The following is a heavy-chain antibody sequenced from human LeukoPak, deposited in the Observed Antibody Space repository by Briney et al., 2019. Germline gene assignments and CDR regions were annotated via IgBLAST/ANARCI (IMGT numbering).Heavy chain of an antibody. D-gene: IGHD6-13*01. Sequence: GGSLRVSCGVYVFTVIANHLSWVRQARGKGLEGVSIIYSDGNTYDGDSVKDRFTISRVNSRNAVYLQMNNLRPEDTAVYYCARVGGAAAGRGYWYFDVWGRGTLVTVSS. CDR2: IYSDGNT. CDR1: VFTVIANH. V-gene: IGHV3-66*01. J-gene: IGHJ2*01. CDR3: ARVGGAAAGRGYWYFDV.